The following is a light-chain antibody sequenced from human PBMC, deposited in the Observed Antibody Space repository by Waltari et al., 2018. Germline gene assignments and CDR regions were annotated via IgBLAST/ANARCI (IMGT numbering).Light chain of an antibody. Sequence: ETVITHPPATLSVPPGARATPPCRASQSVSSNLAWYQQKPGQAPRLLIYDAATRDTSVPARFSSSGSGTEFTLTISSLQSEDFAVYYCQQYNHCPPITFGQGTRLEIK. CDR1: QSVSSN. V-gene: IGKV3-15*01. J-gene: IGKJ5*01. CDR2: DAA. CDR3: QQYNHCPPIT.